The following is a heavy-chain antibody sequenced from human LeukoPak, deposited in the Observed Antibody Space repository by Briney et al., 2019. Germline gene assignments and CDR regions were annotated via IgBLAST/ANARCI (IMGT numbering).Heavy chain of an antibody. J-gene: IGHJ4*02. D-gene: IGHD3-3*01. CDR1: GFTFSSYE. CDR2: IYHSGST. Sequence: GSLRLSCAASGFTFSSYEMNWVRQPPGKGLEWIGSIYHSGSTYYNPPLKSRVTISVDTSKNQFSLKLSSVTAADTAVYYCARVPYYDFWSGQPLMDPFDYWGQGTLVTVSS. V-gene: IGHV4-38-2*01. CDR3: ARVPYYDFWSGQPLMDPFDY.